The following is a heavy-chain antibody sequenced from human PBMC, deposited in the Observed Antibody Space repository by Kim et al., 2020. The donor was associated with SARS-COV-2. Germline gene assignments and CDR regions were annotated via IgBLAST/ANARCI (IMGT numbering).Heavy chain of an antibody. CDR3: AKAVGTGVGAIGY. J-gene: IGHJ4*02. Sequence: YAEHEKARFTISGDNAKNSLYLQMDSLRLEDTALYYCAKAVGTGVGAIGYWGQGNLVTVSS. V-gene: IGHV3-9*01. D-gene: IGHD1-26*01.